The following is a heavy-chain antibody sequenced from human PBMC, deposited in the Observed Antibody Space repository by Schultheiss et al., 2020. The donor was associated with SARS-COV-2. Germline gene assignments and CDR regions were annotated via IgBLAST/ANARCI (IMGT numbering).Heavy chain of an antibody. Sequence: GGSLRLSCAASGFTFSSYAMSWVRQAPGKGLEWVSAISGSGGSTYYVDSVKGRFTISRDNSKNTLYLQMNSLRAEDTAVYYCAKDLYWHIVVVTNMDVWGQGTTVTVSS. D-gene: IGHD2-21*02. CDR1: GFTFSSYA. CDR2: ISGSGGST. J-gene: IGHJ6*02. V-gene: IGHV3-23*01. CDR3: AKDLYWHIVVVTNMDV.